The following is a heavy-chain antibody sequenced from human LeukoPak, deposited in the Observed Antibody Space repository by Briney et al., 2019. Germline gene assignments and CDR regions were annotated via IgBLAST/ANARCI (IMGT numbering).Heavy chain of an antibody. D-gene: IGHD6-19*01. CDR3: AGGSGWLFGT. CDR2: IKQDGSDK. J-gene: IGHJ5*02. Sequence: PGGSLRLSCVASGLTFSNSAMTWVRQAPGKGLEWVANIKQDGSDKRYVDSVKGRFTISRDNAKNSLYLQMNSLRVEDTAIYYCAGGSGWLFGTWGQGTLVTVSS. V-gene: IGHV3-7*01. CDR1: GLTFSNSA.